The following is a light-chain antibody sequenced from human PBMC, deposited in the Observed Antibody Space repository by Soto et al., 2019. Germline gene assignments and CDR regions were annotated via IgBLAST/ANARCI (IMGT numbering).Light chain of an antibody. CDR2: GVS. V-gene: IGKV1-39*01. Sequence: DLPMTQSPSSLSASVGDRVTITCRASQSISSYLNWYQQKPGKAPKLLIYGVSSLQSGVPSRFSGSGSGTDFTLTISSLQPEDFATYYCQQSYSTVYTFGQGTKLEIK. CDR1: QSISSY. CDR3: QQSYSTVYT. J-gene: IGKJ2*01.